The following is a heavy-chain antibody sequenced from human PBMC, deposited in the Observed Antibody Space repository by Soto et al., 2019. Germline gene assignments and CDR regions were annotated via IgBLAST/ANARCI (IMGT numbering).Heavy chain of an antibody. V-gene: IGHV4-31*03. CDR3: ARELRFGEDYYGMDV. J-gene: IGHJ6*02. CDR1: GGSISSGGYY. D-gene: IGHD3-10*01. CDR2: IYYSGST. Sequence: QVQLQESGPGLVKPSQTLSLTCTVSGGSISSGGYYWSWIRQHPGKGLEWIGYIYYSGSTYYNPSLKSRVTISVDTSKNQFSLKLSSVTAAGTAVYYCARELRFGEDYYGMDVWGQGTTVTVSS.